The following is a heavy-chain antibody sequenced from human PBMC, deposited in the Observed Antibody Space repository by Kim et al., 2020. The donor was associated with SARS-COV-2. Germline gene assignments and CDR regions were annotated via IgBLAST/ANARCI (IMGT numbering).Heavy chain of an antibody. Sequence: ADSGKGRFTITRENATNTRYLQMTSLRAEDTAVYYCAKMGGGATDLQSDPWGQGTLVTVSS. D-gene: IGHD1-26*01. V-gene: IGHV3-23*01. CDR3: AKMGGGATDLQSDP. J-gene: IGHJ5*02.